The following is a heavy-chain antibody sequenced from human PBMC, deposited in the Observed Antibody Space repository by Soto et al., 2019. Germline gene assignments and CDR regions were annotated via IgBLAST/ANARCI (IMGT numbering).Heavy chain of an antibody. CDR2: ISGGGINT. Sequence: GVSLRLSCAAPGFTLSSYALTWVRQAPGKGLEWVSVISGGGINTLYADSVKGRFTISRDNSKNTLYLQMNSLRADDTAVYYCATVGRANYFDNWGQGTLVTVSS. CDR3: ATVGRANYFDN. CDR1: GFTLSSYA. V-gene: IGHV3-23*01. J-gene: IGHJ4*02.